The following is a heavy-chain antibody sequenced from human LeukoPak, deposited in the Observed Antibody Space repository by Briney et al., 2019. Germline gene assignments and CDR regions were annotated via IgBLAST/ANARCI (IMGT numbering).Heavy chain of an antibody. CDR1: GFTVSSSY. D-gene: IGHD3-22*01. Sequence: PGGSLRLSCVVSGFTVSSSYMSWVRQAPGKGLEWVSVMYSAGFTYYADSVKGRFTISRDNSKNTLNLQMNSLRAEDTAVYYCANSRRSGYWYFDLWGRGTLVTVSS. V-gene: IGHV3-53*01. J-gene: IGHJ2*01. CDR2: MYSAGFT. CDR3: ANSRRSGYWYFDL.